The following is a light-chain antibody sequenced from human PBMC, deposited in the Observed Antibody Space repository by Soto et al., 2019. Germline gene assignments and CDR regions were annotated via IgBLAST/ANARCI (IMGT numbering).Light chain of an antibody. CDR3: QQYGSSPLT. CDR1: QSVSSSY. J-gene: IGKJ4*01. Sequence: EIVLTQSPGTVSLSPGERATLSCRASQSVSSSYLAWYQQKPGQAPRLLIHGASSRATGIPDRFSGSESGTDFTLPISRLEPEDFGVYYCQQYGSSPLTFGGGTKVEIK. CDR2: GAS. V-gene: IGKV3-20*01.